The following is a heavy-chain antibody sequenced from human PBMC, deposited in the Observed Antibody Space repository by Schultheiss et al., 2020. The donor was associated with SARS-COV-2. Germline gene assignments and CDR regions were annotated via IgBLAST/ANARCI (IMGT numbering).Heavy chain of an antibody. D-gene: IGHD2-15*01. CDR2: ISYDGSNK. V-gene: IGHV3-30*14. CDR1: GFTFSSYA. Sequence: GGSLRLSCAASGFTFSSYAMHWVRQAPGKGLEWVAVISYDGSNKYYADSVKGRFTISRDNSKNTLYLQMNSLRAEDTAVYYCARDVVVVAATDGSSGYYYGMDVWGQGTTVTVSS. CDR3: ARDVVVVAATDGSSGYYYGMDV. J-gene: IGHJ6*02.